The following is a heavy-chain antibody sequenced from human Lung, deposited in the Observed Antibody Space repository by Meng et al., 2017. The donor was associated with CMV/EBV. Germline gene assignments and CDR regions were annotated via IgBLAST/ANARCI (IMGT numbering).Heavy chain of an antibody. Sequence: GGSLRLSCAXSGFTVSSNYMSWVRQAPGKGLEWVSVIYSGGSTYYADSVKGRFTISRDNSKNTLYLQMNSLRAEDTAVYYCHEYSSSSGDDAFDIWGQGTMVXVS. J-gene: IGHJ3*02. D-gene: IGHD6-6*01. V-gene: IGHV3-66*02. CDR1: GFTVSSNY. CDR3: HEYSSSSGDDAFDI. CDR2: IYSGGST.